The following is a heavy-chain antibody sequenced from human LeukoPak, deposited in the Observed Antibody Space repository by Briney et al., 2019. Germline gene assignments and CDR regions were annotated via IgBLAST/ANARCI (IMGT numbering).Heavy chain of an antibody. CDR2: IKQEGSEK. CDR3: ARSESTMTTWTMDY. D-gene: IGHD4-17*01. V-gene: IGHV3-7*01. J-gene: IGHJ4*02. CDR1: GFTFSRYW. Sequence: GGAVRLSCAASGFTFSRYWMTWVRQAQGKGLDWVAYIKQEGSEKYYVDSVKGRFTISRDNAKNSVYLQMNSLRAEDTAVYYCARSESTMTTWTMDYWGQGILVSVSS.